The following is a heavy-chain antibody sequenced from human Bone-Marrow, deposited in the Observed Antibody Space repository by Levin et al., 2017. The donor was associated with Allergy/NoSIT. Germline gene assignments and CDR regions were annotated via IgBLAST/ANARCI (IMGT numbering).Heavy chain of an antibody. Sequence: GGSLRLSCAASGFTFSRYAMSWVRQAPGKGLQWVSGIIENGPDTYYADSVKGRFTISRDNYQNTLYLEMNSLRAEDTATYYCVKDYGSPVTRERSDSFFDYWGQGTLVTVSS. J-gene: IGHJ4*02. V-gene: IGHV3-23*01. CDR2: IIENGPDT. CDR3: VKDYGSPVTRERSDSFFDY. CDR1: GFTFSRYA. D-gene: IGHD4-17*01.